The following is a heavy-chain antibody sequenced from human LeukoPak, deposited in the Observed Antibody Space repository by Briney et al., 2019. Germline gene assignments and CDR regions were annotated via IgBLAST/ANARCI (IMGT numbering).Heavy chain of an antibody. CDR2: IYYSGST. CDR3: ARYGYCSGGSCYVLGYFDY. Sequence: SETLSLTCAVYGGSFSGYYWSWIRQPPGKGLEWIGSIYYSGSTYYNPSLKSRVTISVDTSKNQFSLKLSSVTAADTAVYYCARYGYCSGGSCYVLGYFDYWGQGTLVTVSS. V-gene: IGHV4-34*01. CDR1: GGSFSGYY. D-gene: IGHD2-15*01. J-gene: IGHJ4*02.